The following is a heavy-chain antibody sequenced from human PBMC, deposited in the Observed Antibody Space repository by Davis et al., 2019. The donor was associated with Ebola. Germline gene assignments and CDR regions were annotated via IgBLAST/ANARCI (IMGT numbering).Heavy chain of an antibody. V-gene: IGHV3-74*01. J-gene: IGHJ4*02. CDR1: GFTFSSYW. D-gene: IGHD4-17*01. Sequence: GESLKISCAASGFTFSSYWMHSVRQAPGKGLVWVSRINSDGSSTSYADSVTGRLTISRDNAKNSLFLQMNSLRDEDTAVYYCARDHDYAFDYWGQGTLVTVSS. CDR3: ARDHDYAFDY. CDR2: INSDGSST.